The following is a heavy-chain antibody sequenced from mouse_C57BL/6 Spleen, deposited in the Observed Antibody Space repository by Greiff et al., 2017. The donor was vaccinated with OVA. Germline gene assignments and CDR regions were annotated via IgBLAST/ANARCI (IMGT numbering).Heavy chain of an antibody. Sequence: QVQLQQSGPELVKPGASVKISCKASGYAFSSSWMNWVKQRPGKGLEWIGRIYPGDGDTNYNGKFKGKATLTADKSSSTAYMQLSSLTSEDSAVYFCARGQGWGFAYWGQGTLVTVSA. CDR2: IYPGDGDT. CDR3: ARGQGWGFAY. D-gene: IGHD2-3*01. J-gene: IGHJ3*01. CDR1: GYAFSSSW. V-gene: IGHV1-82*01.